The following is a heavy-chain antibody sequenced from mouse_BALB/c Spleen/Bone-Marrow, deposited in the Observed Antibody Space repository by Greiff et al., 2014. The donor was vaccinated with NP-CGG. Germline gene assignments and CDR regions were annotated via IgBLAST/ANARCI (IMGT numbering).Heavy chain of an antibody. CDR1: DYTFTSYY. Sequence: VQLQQSGAELVKPGASVKLSCKASDYTFTSYYMYWVKQRPGQGLEWIGEINPSNGGTNFNEKFKSKATLTVDKSSSTAYMQLSSLTSEDSAVYYCTRRLLYYAMDYWGQGTSVTVSS. CDR2: INPSNGGT. D-gene: IGHD2-13*01. J-gene: IGHJ4*01. CDR3: TRRLLYYAMDY. V-gene: IGHV1S81*02.